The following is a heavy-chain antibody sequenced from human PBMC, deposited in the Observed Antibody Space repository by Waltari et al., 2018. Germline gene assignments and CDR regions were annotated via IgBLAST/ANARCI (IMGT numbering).Heavy chain of an antibody. CDR1: GYTFPSYD. CDR2: MNPNSGNT. V-gene: IGHV1-8*01. Sequence: QVQLVQSGAEVKKPGASVKVSCKASGYTFPSYDINWVRQATGQGLEWMGWMNPNSGNTGYAQKFQGRVTMTRNTSISTAYMELSSLRSEDTAVYYCARFAYSSSWYYYYYGMDVWGQGTTVTVSS. J-gene: IGHJ6*02. D-gene: IGHD6-13*01. CDR3: ARFAYSSSWYYYYYGMDV.